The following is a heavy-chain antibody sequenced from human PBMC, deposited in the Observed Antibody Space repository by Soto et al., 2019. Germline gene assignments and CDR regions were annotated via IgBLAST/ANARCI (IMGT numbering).Heavy chain of an antibody. CDR2: INRDGSST. D-gene: IGHD4-17*01. J-gene: IGHJ4*02. CDR1: GFTFSSYW. CDR3: AREPATRPDWDS. V-gene: IGHV3-74*01. Sequence: PGGSLRLSCAASGFTFSSYWMHWVRQAPGKGLVWVSRINRDGSSTNYGDSVKGRFTISRDNAKNTLYLQMNSLRVEDTTVYYCAREPATRPDWDSWGQGTLVTVSS.